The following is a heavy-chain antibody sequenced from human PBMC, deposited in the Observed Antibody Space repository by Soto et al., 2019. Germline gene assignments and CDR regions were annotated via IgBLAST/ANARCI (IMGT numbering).Heavy chain of an antibody. CDR3: ARQTYDFWSGYYDIMGDSFDP. CDR1: GFSLSTSGVG. CDR2: IYWDDDK. J-gene: IGHJ5*02. D-gene: IGHD3-3*01. Sequence: SGPTLVNPTQTLTLTCTFSGFSLSTSGVGVGWIRQPPGKALEWLALIYWDDDKRYSPSLKSRLTITKDTSKNQVVLTMTNMDPVDTATYYCARQTYDFWSGYYDIMGDSFDPWGQGTLVTVSS. V-gene: IGHV2-5*02.